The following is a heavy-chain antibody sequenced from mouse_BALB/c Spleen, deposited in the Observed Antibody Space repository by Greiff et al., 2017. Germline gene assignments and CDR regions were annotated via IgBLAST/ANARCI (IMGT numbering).Heavy chain of an antibody. J-gene: IGHJ4*01. D-gene: IGHD4-1*01. CDR2: INPSTGYT. Sequence: VQLQQSGAELAKPGASVKMSCKASGYTFTSYWMHWVKQRPGQGLEWIGYINPSTGYTEYNQKFKDKATLTADKSSSTAYMQLSSLTSEDSAVYYCARANLDYAMDYWGQGTSVTVSS. CDR3: ARANLDYAMDY. CDR1: GYTFTSYW. V-gene: IGHV1-7*01.